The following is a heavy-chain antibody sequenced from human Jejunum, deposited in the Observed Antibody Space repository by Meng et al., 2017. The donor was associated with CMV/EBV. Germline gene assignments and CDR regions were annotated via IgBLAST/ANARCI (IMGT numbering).Heavy chain of an antibody. CDR1: FPFSSYE. J-gene: IGHJ4*02. Sequence: FPFSSYEMSWVRRAPGKGLEWISYISKDGATTYYADSVKGRFTISRDDAKNSLYLQMNSLRAEDTGVYYCARLERSADSRYRPFDSWGQGSLVTVSS. V-gene: IGHV3-48*03. CDR3: ARLERSADSRYRPFDS. CDR2: ISKDGATT. D-gene: IGHD5-12*01.